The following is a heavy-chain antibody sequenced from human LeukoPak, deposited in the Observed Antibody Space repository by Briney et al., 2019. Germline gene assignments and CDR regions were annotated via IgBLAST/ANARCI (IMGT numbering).Heavy chain of an antibody. CDR1: GGSISSYY. Sequence: SETLSLTCTVSGGSISSYYWSWIRQPAGKGLEWIGRIYTSGSTNYNPSLKSRVTISVDTSKNQFSLKLSSVTAADTAVYYCVTDRYDRGILHWGQGTLVTVSS. V-gene: IGHV4-4*07. CDR3: VTDRYDRGILH. J-gene: IGHJ4*02. CDR2: IYTSGST. D-gene: IGHD5-12*01.